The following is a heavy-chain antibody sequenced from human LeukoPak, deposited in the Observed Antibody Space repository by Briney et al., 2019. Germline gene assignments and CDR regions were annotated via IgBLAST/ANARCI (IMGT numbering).Heavy chain of an antibody. V-gene: IGHV3-30-3*01. CDR2: ISYDGNYK. CDR3: ARDPLTDCSGGSCYSEGFDP. Sequence: GGSLRLSCAASGFTFSDYAMHWVRQAPGKGLEWVAVISYDGNYKYSADSMKGRFTVSRDNSKNMLYLQMNSLRPEDTAVYYCARDPLTDCSGGSCYSEGFDPWGQGTPVTVSS. D-gene: IGHD2-15*01. CDR1: GFTFSDYA. J-gene: IGHJ5*02.